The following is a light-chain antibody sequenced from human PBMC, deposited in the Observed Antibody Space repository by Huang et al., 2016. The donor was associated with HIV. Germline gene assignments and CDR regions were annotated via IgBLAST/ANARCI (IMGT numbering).Light chain of an antibody. Sequence: DVVMTQSPLSLPVTPGEPASISYRSSQSLLHSDGNNYFDWYLQKPGQSPQLLIYLGSNRASGVPERFSGSGSGTDFTLKISRVEAEDVGVYYCMQGLCTPRTFGQGTRLEIK. CDR3: MQGLCTPRT. CDR2: LGS. V-gene: IGKV2-28*01. CDR1: QSLLHSDGNNY. J-gene: IGKJ2*01.